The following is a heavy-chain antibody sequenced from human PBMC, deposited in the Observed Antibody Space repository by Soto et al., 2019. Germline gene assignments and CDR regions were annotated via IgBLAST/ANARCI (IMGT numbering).Heavy chain of an antibody. D-gene: IGHD3-10*01. CDR2: IDPSDSYT. CDR3: ARRLLWFGEGVDYYYGMDV. V-gene: IGHV5-10-1*01. Sequence: PGESLKISCKGSGYSFTSYWISWVRQMPGKGLEWMGRIDPSDSYTNYSPSFQGHVTISADKSISTAYLQWSSLKASDTAMYYCARRLLWFGEGVDYYYGMDVWGQGTTVTVSS. J-gene: IGHJ6*02. CDR1: GYSFTSYW.